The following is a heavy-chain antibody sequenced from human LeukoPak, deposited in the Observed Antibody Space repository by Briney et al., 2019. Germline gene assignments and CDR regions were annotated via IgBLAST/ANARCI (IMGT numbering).Heavy chain of an antibody. CDR3: ARAIITIFGVVTEFDY. D-gene: IGHD3-3*01. Sequence: ASVKVSCKASGYTFTSYGIRWVRQAPGQGLEWMGWISAYNGNTNYAQKLQGRVTMTTDTSTSTAYMELRSLRSDDTAVYYCARAIITIFGVVTEFDYWGQGTLVTVSS. CDR1: GYTFTSYG. V-gene: IGHV1-18*01. J-gene: IGHJ4*02. CDR2: ISAYNGNT.